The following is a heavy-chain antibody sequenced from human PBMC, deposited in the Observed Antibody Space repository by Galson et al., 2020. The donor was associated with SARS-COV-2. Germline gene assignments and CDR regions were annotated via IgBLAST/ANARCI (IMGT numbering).Heavy chain of an antibody. CDR1: GESLSAYY. CDR3: ASLEAPMVDY. V-gene: IGHV4-34*01. D-gene: IGHD3-10*01. J-gene: IGHJ4*02. CDR2: ITHSGSR. Sequence: SETLSLTCGVYGESLSAYYWSWIRQHPEKGLEWIAEITHSGSRNYNPSLRNRVTMSVDTSKNQFSLRLNSVTAADTAVYYCASLEAPMVDYWGQGSLVTVSS.